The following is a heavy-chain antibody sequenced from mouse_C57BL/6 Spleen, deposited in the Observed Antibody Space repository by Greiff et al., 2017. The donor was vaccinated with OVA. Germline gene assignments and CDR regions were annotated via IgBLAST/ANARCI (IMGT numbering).Heavy chain of an antibody. CDR3: ARPHYYGSSSYYFDY. CDR2: INPSNGGT. D-gene: IGHD1-1*01. V-gene: IGHV1-53*01. Sequence: QVQLKQPGTELVKPGASVKLSCKASGYTFTSYWMHWVKQRPGQGLEWIGNINPSNGGTNYNEKFKSKATLTVDKSSSTAYMQLSSLTSEDSAVYYCARPHYYGSSSYYFDYWGQGTTLTVSS. J-gene: IGHJ2*01. CDR1: GYTFTSYW.